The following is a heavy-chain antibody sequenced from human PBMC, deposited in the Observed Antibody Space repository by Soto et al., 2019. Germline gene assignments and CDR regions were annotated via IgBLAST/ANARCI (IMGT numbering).Heavy chain of an antibody. CDR3: ARSTVPYSSSWAPKETGGWYDY. CDR1: GGSISSYY. J-gene: IGHJ4*02. D-gene: IGHD6-13*01. Sequence: SETLSLTCTVSGGSISSYYWSWIRQPPGKGLEWIGYIYYSGSTNYNPSLKSRVTISVDTSKNQFSLKLSSVTAADTAVYYCARSTVPYSSSWAPKETGGWYDYWGQGTLVTVSS. CDR2: IYYSGST. V-gene: IGHV4-59*01.